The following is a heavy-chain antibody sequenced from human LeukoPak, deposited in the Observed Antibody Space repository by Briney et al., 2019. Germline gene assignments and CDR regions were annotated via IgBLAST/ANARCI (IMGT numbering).Heavy chain of an antibody. J-gene: IGHJ4*02. Sequence: SQTLSLTCAISGDSVSSNSVACNWIRQSPSRGLEWLGRTYYRSRWHNDYALSVKSRMSINTDTSKNQFSLQLNSVTPEDTAVYYCARTSVDGVFDYWGQGTLVTVSS. V-gene: IGHV6-1*01. CDR1: GDSVSSNSVA. CDR3: ARTSVDGVFDY. CDR2: TYYRSRWHN. D-gene: IGHD2-8*01.